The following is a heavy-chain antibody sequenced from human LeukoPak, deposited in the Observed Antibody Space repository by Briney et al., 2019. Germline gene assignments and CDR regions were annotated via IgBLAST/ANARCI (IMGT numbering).Heavy chain of an antibody. CDR2: ISAYNGNT. D-gene: IGHD6-19*01. J-gene: IGHJ4*02. CDR3: ARDIAVAAPIKTLDY. Sequence: GASVKVSCKASGYTFTSYGISWVRQAPGQGLEWMGWISAYNGNTNYAQKLQGRVTMTTDTSTSTAYMELRSLRSDDTAVYYCARDIAVAAPIKTLDYWGQGTLVTVSS. CDR1: GYTFTSYG. V-gene: IGHV1-18*01.